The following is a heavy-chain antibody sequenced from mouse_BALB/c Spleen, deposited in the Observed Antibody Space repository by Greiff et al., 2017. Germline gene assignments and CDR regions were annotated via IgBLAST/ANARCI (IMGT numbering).Heavy chain of an antibody. J-gene: IGHJ4*01. CDR3: ARSAYYRYDVAMDY. CDR1: GYAFTNYL. CDR2: INPGSGGT. V-gene: IGHV1-54*01. D-gene: IGHD2-14*01. Sequence: VQLQQSGAELVRPGTSVKVSCKASGYAFTNYLIEWVKQRPGQGLEWIGVINPGSGGTNYNEKFKGKATLTADKSSSTAYMQLSSLTSDDSAVYFCARSAYYRYDVAMDYWGQGTSVTVSS.